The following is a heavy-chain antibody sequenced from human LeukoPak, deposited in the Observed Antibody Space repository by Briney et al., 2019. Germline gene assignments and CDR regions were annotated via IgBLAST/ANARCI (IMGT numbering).Heavy chain of an antibody. CDR2: ISSDGRTI. CDR1: GFTFADYG. V-gene: IGHV3-48*01. CDR3: STDTYYYQSSGNRDY. Sequence: PGGSLRLSCAASGFTFADYGMSWVRQAPGKGLEWVSYISSDGRTIYYADSVRGRFTISRDNPKNSLYLQMNSLRAEDTALYYCSTDTYYYQSSGNRDYWGQGTLVTVSS. J-gene: IGHJ4*02. D-gene: IGHD3-22*01.